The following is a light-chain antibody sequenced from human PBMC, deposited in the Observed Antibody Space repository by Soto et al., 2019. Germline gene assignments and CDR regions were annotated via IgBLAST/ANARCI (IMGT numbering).Light chain of an antibody. J-gene: IGKJ1*01. CDR1: QPISRN. CDR2: GAS. CDR3: QQYNTWPRT. Sequence: EIVMTQSPDNLSVSLGQGATLSCRASQPISRNLAWYQQKPGQAPRLLIYGASTRATDIPGRFSGGGSGRAFTRTFSSLQSADFAIYFCQQYNTWPRTFGQGTNV. V-gene: IGKV3-15*01.